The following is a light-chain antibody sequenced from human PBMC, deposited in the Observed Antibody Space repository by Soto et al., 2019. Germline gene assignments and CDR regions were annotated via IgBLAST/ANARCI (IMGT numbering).Light chain of an antibody. CDR2: DVS. J-gene: IGLJ2*01. CDR3: SSETSINTVL. Sequence: QSALTQPSSVSGSPGQSITISCTGTSSDVGAHNYVSWYQQHPGKAPQLIIYDVSNRPSGVSNRFSGSKSGNTASLTISGLQAEDEADYYCSSETSINTVLFGGGTKVTVL. CDR1: SSDVGAHNY. V-gene: IGLV2-14*01.